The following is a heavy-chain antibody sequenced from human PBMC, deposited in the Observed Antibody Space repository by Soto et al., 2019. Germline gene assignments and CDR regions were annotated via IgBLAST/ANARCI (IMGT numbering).Heavy chain of an antibody. J-gene: IGHJ2*01. CDR1: GGSFSGYY. CDR3: ARGGITGTTEAGRYWYFDL. D-gene: IGHD1-7*01. Sequence: SETLSLTCAVYGGSFSGYYWSWIRQPPGKGLEWIGEINHSGSTNYNPSLKSRVTISVDTSKNQFSLKLSSVTAADTAVYYCARGGITGTTEAGRYWYFDLWGRGTLVTVSS. CDR2: INHSGST. V-gene: IGHV4-34*01.